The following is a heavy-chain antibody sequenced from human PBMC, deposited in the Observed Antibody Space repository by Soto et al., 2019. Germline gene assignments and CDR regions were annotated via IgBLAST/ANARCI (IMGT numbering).Heavy chain of an antibody. Sequence: QVQLVQSGAEVKKPGSSVKVSCKASGGTFSSYTISWVRQAPGQGLEWMGRIIPILGIANYAQKFQGRVTITADKSTSTADMELSSLRSEDTAVYYCARDPDVYGDYDGWFDPWGQGTLVTVSS. D-gene: IGHD4-17*01. CDR3: ARDPDVYGDYDGWFDP. CDR1: GGTFSSYT. V-gene: IGHV1-69*08. CDR2: IIPILGIA. J-gene: IGHJ5*02.